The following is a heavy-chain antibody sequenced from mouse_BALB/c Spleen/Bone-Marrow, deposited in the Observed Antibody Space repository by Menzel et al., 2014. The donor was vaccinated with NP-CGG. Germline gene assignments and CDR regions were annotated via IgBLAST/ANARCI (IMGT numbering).Heavy chain of an antibody. CDR1: DYSFTNYW. J-gene: IGHJ1*01. V-gene: IGHV1-74*01. CDR2: IHPSDSET. CDR3: ARSGSDGWCFDV. Sequence: VKLQESGAELVRPGASVKLSCKASDYSFTNYWMHWVKQRPGQGLEWIGMIHPSDSETRLNQKFKDKATLTVDKSSSTAYMQLSSPTSEDSAVYYCARSGSDGWCFDVWGAGTTVTVSS.